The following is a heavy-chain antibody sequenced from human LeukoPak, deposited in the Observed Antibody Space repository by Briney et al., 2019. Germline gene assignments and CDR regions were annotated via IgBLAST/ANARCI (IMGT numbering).Heavy chain of an antibody. V-gene: IGHV1-2*02. Sequence: ASVKVSCKASGYTXTGYYIHWVRQAPGQGLEWMGWINPKSGGTNYAQKFQGRVTMTRDTSITTADMELSRLTSDDTAVYYCVRTSAAALFDYWGQGTLVTVSS. CDR1: GYTXTGYY. D-gene: IGHD6-13*01. J-gene: IGHJ4*02. CDR3: VRTSAAALFDY. CDR2: INPKSGGT.